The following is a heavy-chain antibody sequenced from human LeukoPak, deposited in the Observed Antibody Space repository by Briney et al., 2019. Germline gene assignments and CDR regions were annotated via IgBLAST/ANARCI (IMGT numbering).Heavy chain of an antibody. J-gene: IGHJ4*02. Sequence: ASETLSLTCTVSGGFISSYYWSWIRQPPGKGLEWIGYIYYSGSTNYNPSLKSRVTISVDTSKNQFSLKLSSVTAADTAVYYCARAPSSGWYDYWGQGTLVTVSS. CDR2: IYYSGST. D-gene: IGHD6-19*01. CDR3: ARAPSSGWYDY. V-gene: IGHV4-59*01. CDR1: GGFISSYY.